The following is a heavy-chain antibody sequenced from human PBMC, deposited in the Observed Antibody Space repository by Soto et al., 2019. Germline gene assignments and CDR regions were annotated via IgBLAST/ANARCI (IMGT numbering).Heavy chain of an antibody. V-gene: IGHV3-64D*06. J-gene: IGHJ6*02. D-gene: IGHD2-21*02. CDR2: IHTGGETT. CDR3: VKGRAKECSGRKCGHWMDL. CDR1: GFTFKSHA. Sequence: GESLKISCSASGFTFKSHAMHWVRQAPGKGLEYVSSIHTGGETTFYADAVKGRFIVSRDNSNNTLDLQMTSLKYEDSGVYYCVKGRAKECSGRKCGHWMDLWGQGTTVTVSS.